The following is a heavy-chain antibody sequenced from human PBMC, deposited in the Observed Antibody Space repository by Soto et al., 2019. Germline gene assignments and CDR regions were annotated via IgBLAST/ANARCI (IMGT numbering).Heavy chain of an antibody. CDR2: TYFRSKWYN. CDR3: AKGDNLGPKTGYAFDP. V-gene: IGHV6-1*01. D-gene: IGHD5-12*01. CDR1: GDSVSSNTAS. J-gene: IGHJ5*02. Sequence: SQTLSLTCAISGDSVSSNTASWNWIRQSPSRGLEWLGRTYFRSKWYNDYAVSVKSRIIINPDTSNNQFSLQLNSVTPEDTAVYFCAKGDNLGPKTGYAFDPWGQGVMVTVSS.